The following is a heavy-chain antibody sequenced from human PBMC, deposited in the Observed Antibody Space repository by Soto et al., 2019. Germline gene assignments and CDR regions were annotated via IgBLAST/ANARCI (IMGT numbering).Heavy chain of an antibody. J-gene: IGHJ4*02. V-gene: IGHV4-59*01. Sequence: SETLSLTCTVSGGSISSYYWSWIRQPPGKGLEWIGYIYYSGSTNYNPSLKSRVTISVDTSKNQFSLKLSSVTAADTAVYYCARGIRQWLVHYWGQGTLVTVS. CDR1: GGSISSYY. D-gene: IGHD6-19*01. CDR3: ARGIRQWLVHY. CDR2: IYYSGST.